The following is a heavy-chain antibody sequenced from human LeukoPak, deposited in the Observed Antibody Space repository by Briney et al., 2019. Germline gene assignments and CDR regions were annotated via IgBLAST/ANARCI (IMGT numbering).Heavy chain of an antibody. Sequence: PSETLSLTRTVSGGSISSGGYYWSWIRQHPGKGLEWIGYIYYSGSTYYNPSLKSRVTISVDTSKNQFSLKLSSVTAADTAVYYCAREATVTTGPDYYYYGMDVWGKGTTVTVSS. CDR3: AREATVTTGPDYYYYGMDV. CDR2: IYYSGST. V-gene: IGHV4-31*03. D-gene: IGHD4-17*01. CDR1: GGSISSGGYY. J-gene: IGHJ6*04.